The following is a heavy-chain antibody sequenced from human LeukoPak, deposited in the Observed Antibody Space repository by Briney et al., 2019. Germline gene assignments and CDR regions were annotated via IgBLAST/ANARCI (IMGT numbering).Heavy chain of an antibody. V-gene: IGHV3-23*01. J-gene: IGHJ4*02. D-gene: IGHD2-2*01. CDR1: GFSLRTYA. Sequence: GGSLRLSCAASGFSLRTYAMNWVRQVPGKGLEWVSSIGGSDDTTYYADSVKGRFTISSDFSTNTVSLQMTSLRAEDTAVYFCAKGLVVNDNYFDNWGQGTLVTFSS. CDR3: AKGLVVNDNYFDN. CDR2: IGGSDDTT.